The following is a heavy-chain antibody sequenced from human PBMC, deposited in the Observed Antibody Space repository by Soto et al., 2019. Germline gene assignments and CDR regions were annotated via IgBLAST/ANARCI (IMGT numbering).Heavy chain of an antibody. CDR1: GGSISSYY. J-gene: IGHJ4*02. D-gene: IGHD6-6*01. CDR2: IFYTGRT. Sequence: PSETLSLTCTVSGGSISSYYWSWIRQPPGKGLEWIGDIFYTGRTDYNSSLKSRVSISVDTTKNQFSLKLSSVTAADTAVYYCARGNPRLSSSDFDYWGQGTLVTVSS. CDR3: ARGNPRLSSSDFDY. V-gene: IGHV4-59*01.